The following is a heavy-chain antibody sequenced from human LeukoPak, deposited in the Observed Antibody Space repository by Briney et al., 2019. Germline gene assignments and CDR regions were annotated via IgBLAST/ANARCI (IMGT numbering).Heavy chain of an antibody. Sequence: GGSLRLSCTASGSTFGDYAMSWVRQAPGKGLEWVGFIRSKAYGATTEYAASVKGRFTISRDDSKSIVYLQMNSLKAEDTAMYYCTRDGYYYGSGSDFDYWGQGTLVTVSS. D-gene: IGHD3-10*01. J-gene: IGHJ4*02. CDR2: IRSKAYGATT. V-gene: IGHV3-49*04. CDR1: GSTFGDYA. CDR3: TRDGYYYGSGSDFDY.